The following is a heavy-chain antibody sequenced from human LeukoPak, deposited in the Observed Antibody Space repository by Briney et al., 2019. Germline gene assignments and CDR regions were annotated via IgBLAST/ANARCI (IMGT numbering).Heavy chain of an antibody. CDR1: GGTFSSYA. D-gene: IGHD3-3*01. V-gene: IGHV1-69*13. CDR2: IIPIFGTA. Sequence: VASVKVSCKASGGTFSSYAISWVRQAPGQGLEWMGGIIPIFGTANYAQKFQGRVTITADESTSTAYMELSSLRSEDTAVYYCARELDYDFWSGAPSYYYYMDVWGKGTTVTVSS. J-gene: IGHJ6*03. CDR3: ARELDYDFWSGAPSYYYYMDV.